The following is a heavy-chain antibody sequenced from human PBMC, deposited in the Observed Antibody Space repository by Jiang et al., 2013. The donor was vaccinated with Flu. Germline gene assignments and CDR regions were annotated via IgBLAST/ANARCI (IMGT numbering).Heavy chain of an antibody. Sequence: FTFSSYAMHWVRQAPGKGLEWVAVISYDGSNKYYADSVKGRFTISRDNSKNTLYLQMNSLRAEDTAVYYCARDPPFVVVAAPTGTFDYWGQGTLVTVSS. CDR3: ARDPPFVVVAAPTGTFDY. D-gene: IGHD2-15*01. J-gene: IGHJ4*02. CDR2: ISYDGSNK. V-gene: IGHV3-30-3*01. CDR1: FTFSSYA.